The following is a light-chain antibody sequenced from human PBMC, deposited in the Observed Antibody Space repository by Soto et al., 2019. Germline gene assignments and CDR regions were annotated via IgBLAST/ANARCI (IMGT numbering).Light chain of an antibody. Sequence: QTVVTQEPSVSVSPGGTVTLTCASSTGPVTSDYFPNWFQQKPGQTPRPLIYSTNRKHSWTPARFSGSLLGGKAALTLSGVQPEDEADYHCLLYYGGTRLFGGGTKLTVL. CDR3: LLYYGGTRL. CDR2: STN. CDR1: TGPVTSDYF. J-gene: IGLJ2*01. V-gene: IGLV7-43*01.